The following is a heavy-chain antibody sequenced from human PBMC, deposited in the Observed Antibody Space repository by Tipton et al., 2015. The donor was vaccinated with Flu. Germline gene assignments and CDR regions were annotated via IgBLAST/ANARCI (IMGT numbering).Heavy chain of an antibody. CDR1: GFTFSGYA. CDR3: ARDQGLEWELLRTHYFDY. J-gene: IGHJ4*02. Sequence: SLRLSCTASGFTFSGYAMHWVRQAPGKGLEWVAFTSFDGTNKYYPDSVKGRFSVSRNNIKNTLYLQMNSLSAEDTAVYYCARDQGLEWELLRTHYFDYWGQGALVTVSS. CDR2: TSFDGTNK. V-gene: IGHV3-33*01. D-gene: IGHD1-26*01.